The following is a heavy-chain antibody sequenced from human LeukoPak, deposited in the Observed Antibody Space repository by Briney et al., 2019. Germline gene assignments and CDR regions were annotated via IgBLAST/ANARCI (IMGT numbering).Heavy chain of an antibody. J-gene: IGHJ4*02. V-gene: IGHV4-34*01. CDR3: ARGHRQYYYDSSGYYAH. CDR2: INHSGST. CDR1: GGSFSGYY. Sequence: PSETLSLTCAVYGGSFSGYYWSWIRQPPGKGLEWIGEINHSGSTNYNPSLKSRVTISVDTSKNQFSLKLSSVTAADTAVYYCARGHRQYYYDSSGYYAHWGQGTLVTVSS. D-gene: IGHD3-22*01.